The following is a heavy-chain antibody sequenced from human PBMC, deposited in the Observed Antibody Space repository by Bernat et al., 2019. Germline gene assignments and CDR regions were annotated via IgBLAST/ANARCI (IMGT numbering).Heavy chain of an antibody. Sequence: QVQLVQSGAEVKKPGSSVKVSCKASGGTFSSYTISWVRQAPGQGLEWMGRIIPILGIANYAQKFQGRVTITADKSTSTAYMELSSLRAEHTAVYYCAKTGCSSTSCFGMDVWGQGTTVTVSS. V-gene: IGHV1-69*02. J-gene: IGHJ6*02. CDR3: AKTGCSSTSCFGMDV. CDR2: IIPILGIA. CDR1: GGTFSSYT. D-gene: IGHD2-2*01.